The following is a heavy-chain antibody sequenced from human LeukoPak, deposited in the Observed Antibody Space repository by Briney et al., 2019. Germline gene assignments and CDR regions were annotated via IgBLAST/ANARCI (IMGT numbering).Heavy chain of an antibody. V-gene: IGHV1-24*01. CDR3: ATPMSYDSSGYYPLRY. D-gene: IGHD3-22*01. J-gene: IGHJ4*02. CDR2: FDPEDGET. CDR1: GYTLTELS. Sequence: ASVKVSCKVSGYTLTELSMHWVRQAPGKGLEWMGGFDPEDGETIYAQKFQGRVTMTEDTSTDTAYMELSSLRSEDTAVYYCATPMSYDSSGYYPLRYWGQGTLVTVSS.